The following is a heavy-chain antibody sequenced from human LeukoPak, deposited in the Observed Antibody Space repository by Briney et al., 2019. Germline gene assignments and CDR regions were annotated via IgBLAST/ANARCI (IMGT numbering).Heavy chain of an antibody. D-gene: IGHD6-13*01. CDR2: MNPNSGNT. Sequence: ASVKVSCKASGYTFTSYDINWVRQATGQGLEWMGWMNPNSGNTGYAQKFQGRVTMTRNTSISTAYMELSSLRSEDTAVYYCARGRAFSSSWYGDYYYYGMDVWGQGTTVTVSS. V-gene: IGHV1-8*01. J-gene: IGHJ6*02. CDR3: ARGRAFSSSWYGDYYYYGMDV. CDR1: GYTFTSYD.